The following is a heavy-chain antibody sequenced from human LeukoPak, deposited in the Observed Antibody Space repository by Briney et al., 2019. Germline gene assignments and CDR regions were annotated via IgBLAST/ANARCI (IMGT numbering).Heavy chain of an antibody. CDR2: IYYSGST. D-gene: IGHD5-18*01. V-gene: IGHV4-59*01. CDR1: GGSFSGYY. Sequence: KSSETLSLTCAVYGGSFSGYYWSWIRQPPGKGLEWIGYIYYSGSTNYNPSLKSRVTISVDTSKNQFSLKLSSVTAADTAVYYCARDLNGYSYGPYDAFDIWGQGTMVTVSS. CDR3: ARDLNGYSYGPYDAFDI. J-gene: IGHJ3*02.